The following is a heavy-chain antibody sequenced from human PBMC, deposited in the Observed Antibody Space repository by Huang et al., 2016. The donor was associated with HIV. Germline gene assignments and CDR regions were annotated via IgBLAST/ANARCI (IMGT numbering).Heavy chain of an antibody. CDR1: GGSIRSDNYY. J-gene: IGHJ4*02. CDR3: ARLPGSITMIRGVITDPY. Sequence: QLQLQESGPGLVKPSETLSLTCTVSGGSIRSDNYYWGWIRQPPGKGVEWIGSIYLSGSTYYNPSCKSRFTITVDTSKNQFALKMRSVTAADTAVYYCARLPGSITMIRGVITDPYWGQGTLVTVSS. V-gene: IGHV4-39*01. D-gene: IGHD3-10*01. CDR2: IYLSGST.